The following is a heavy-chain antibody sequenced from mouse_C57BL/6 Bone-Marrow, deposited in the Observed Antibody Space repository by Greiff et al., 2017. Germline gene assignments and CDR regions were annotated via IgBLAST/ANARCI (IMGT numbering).Heavy chain of an antibody. CDR2: INPSSGYT. CDR1: GYTFTSYT. J-gene: IGHJ4*01. D-gene: IGHD1-1*01. V-gene: IGHV1-4*01. CDR3: PYGSSQYYYAMDY. Sequence: QVQLKESGAELARPGASVKMSCKASGYTFTSYTMHWVKQRPGQGLEWIGYINPSSGYTKYNQKFKDKATLTADKSSSTAYMQLSSLTSEDSAVYYCPYGSSQYYYAMDYWGQGTSVTVSS.